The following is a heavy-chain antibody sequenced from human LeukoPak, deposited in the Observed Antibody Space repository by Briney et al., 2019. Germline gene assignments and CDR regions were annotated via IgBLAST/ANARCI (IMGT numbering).Heavy chain of an antibody. CDR3: AKVHSYGWLHNFDY. CDR1: GFTFSSSG. CDR2: ISFDGNNK. Sequence: GGSLRLSCAASGFTFSSSGIHWVRQAPGKGLEWVAAISFDGNNKYYTDSVKGRFTISRDNSKNTVFLQMNSQKPEDTAVYYCAKVHSYGWLHNFDYWGQGTLVTVSS. D-gene: IGHD5-24*01. V-gene: IGHV3-30*18. J-gene: IGHJ4*02.